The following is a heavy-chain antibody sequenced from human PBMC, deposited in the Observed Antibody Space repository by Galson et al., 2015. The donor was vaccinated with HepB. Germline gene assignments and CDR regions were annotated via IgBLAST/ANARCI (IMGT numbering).Heavy chain of an antibody. CDR2: IFYSGTT. D-gene: IGHD6-19*01. J-gene: IGHJ4*02. Sequence: SETLSLTCTVSGGSINNYYWGWIRQPPGKGLEWIGYIFYSGTTNSNPSLESRVTMSVDTSKNQFSLSLSSVTAADTAVYYCARYSSGWYFYFDSWGQGTLVTVSS. V-gene: IGHV4-59*01. CDR1: GGSINNYY. CDR3: ARYSSGWYFYFDS.